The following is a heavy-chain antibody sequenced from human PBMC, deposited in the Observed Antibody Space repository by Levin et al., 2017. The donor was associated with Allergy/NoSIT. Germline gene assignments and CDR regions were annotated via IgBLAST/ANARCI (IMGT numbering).Heavy chain of an antibody. CDR2: IIPIFGTA. J-gene: IGHJ6*02. CDR3: ARDLGCSSTSCLYYYYYYGMDV. V-gene: IGHV1-69*06. Sequence: SVKVSCKASGGTFSSYAISWVRQAPGQGLEWMGGIIPIFGTANYAQKFQGRVTITADKSTSTAYMELSSLRSEDTAVYYCARDLGCSSTSCLYYYYYYGMDVWGQGTTVTVSS. CDR1: GGTFSSYA. D-gene: IGHD2-2*01.